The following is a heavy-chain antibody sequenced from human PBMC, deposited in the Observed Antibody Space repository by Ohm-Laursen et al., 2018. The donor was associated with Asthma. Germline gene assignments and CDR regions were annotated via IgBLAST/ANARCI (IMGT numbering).Heavy chain of an antibody. CDR3: ARDRSVIVVTGRVYYFDN. CDR2: ISYDGSNK. V-gene: IGHV3-30*03. CDR1: GFTFSSYG. Sequence: SLRLSCAASGFTFSSYGMHWVRQAPGKGLEWVAVISYDGSNKYYADSVKGRFTISRDNSKNTLYLQMNSLRAEDTAVYYCARDRSVIVVTGRVYYFDNWGQGTLVTVSS. D-gene: IGHD2/OR15-2a*01. J-gene: IGHJ4*02.